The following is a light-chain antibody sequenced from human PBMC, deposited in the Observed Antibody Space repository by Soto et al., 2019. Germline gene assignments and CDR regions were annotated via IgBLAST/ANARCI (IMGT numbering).Light chain of an antibody. J-gene: IGKJ1*01. V-gene: IGKV3-20*01. Sequence: EIVLTQSPGTLSLSPGERAILSCRASQSVMSKFFAWYQQKPGQAPRLLIYGASIRATGIPDRFSGSGSGTDFTLTISRLEPEDFAVYYCHQYDSSRTFGQGNKVEMK. CDR1: QSVMSKF. CDR3: HQYDSSRT. CDR2: GAS.